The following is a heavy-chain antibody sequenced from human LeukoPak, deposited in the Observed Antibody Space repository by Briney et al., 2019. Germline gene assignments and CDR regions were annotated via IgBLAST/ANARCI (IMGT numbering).Heavy chain of an antibody. CDR3: AKGPGIAASGKAFDS. CDR2: IGGSGGNI. V-gene: IGHV3-23*01. CDR1: GFIFSSYA. J-gene: IGHJ4*02. Sequence: GGSLRLSCAASGFIFSSYAMSWVRQTPGKGLEWVSAIGGSGGNINYADSVKGRFTISRDNSKNTLYLQMNSLRAEDTAVYYCAKGPGIAASGKAFDSWGQGTLVTVSS. D-gene: IGHD6-13*01.